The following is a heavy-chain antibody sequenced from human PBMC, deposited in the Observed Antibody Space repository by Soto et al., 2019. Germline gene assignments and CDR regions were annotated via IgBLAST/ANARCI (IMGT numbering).Heavy chain of an antibody. D-gene: IGHD3-22*01. J-gene: IGHJ4*02. CDR2: INAGNGNT. Sequence: GASVKASCKASGYTFTSYAMHSVRQAPGQRLEWMGWINAGNGNTKYSQKFQGRVTITRDTSARTAYMELSSLRSEDTAVYYCARVVYYYDSSAYPDYWGQGTLVTVYS. CDR1: GYTFTSYA. CDR3: ARVVYYYDSSAYPDY. V-gene: IGHV1-3*01.